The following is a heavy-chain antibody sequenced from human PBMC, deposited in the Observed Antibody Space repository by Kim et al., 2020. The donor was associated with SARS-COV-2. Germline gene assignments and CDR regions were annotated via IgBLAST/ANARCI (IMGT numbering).Heavy chain of an antibody. CDR1: GFTFSSYA. CDR3: ARVLLTGYYSDY. D-gene: IGHD3-9*01. CDR2: ISYDGSNK. J-gene: IGHJ4*02. V-gene: IGHV3-30*04. Sequence: GGSLRLSCAASGFTFSSYAMHWVRQAPGKGLEWVAVISYDGSNKYYADSVKGRFTISRDNSKNTLYLQMNSLRAEDTAVYYCARVLLTGYYSDYWGQGTLVTVSS.